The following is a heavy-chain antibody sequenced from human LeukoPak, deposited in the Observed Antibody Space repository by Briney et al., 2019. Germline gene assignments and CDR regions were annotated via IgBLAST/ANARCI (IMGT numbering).Heavy chain of an antibody. CDR2: IYSGGTT. Sequence: GGSLRLSCAASGIAVSSNYMSWVRQPPGKGLEWVSIIYSGGTTYYADSVQGRFTISRDNSKNTVYLQMNSLRVEDTAVYYCARDPRTTGKSNYGMDVWGQGTTVTVSS. CDR1: GIAVSSNY. J-gene: IGHJ6*02. V-gene: IGHV3-53*01. CDR3: ARDPRTTGKSNYGMDV. D-gene: IGHD4-17*01.